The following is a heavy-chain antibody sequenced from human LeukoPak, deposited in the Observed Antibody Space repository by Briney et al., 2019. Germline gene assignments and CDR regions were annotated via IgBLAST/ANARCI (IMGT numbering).Heavy chain of an antibody. D-gene: IGHD2-21*01. J-gene: IGHJ4*02. CDR3: ARLDCISNTCYNY. Sequence: SETLSLTCIVSGDSITSDYWSWIRQSLGKGLEWIGYINYSGNSEYNPSLKSRVTISVDRSKKQVSLKMTSVTAADTAVYYCARLDCISNTCYNYWALGALVTVSS. V-gene: IGHV4-59*08. CDR2: INYSGNS. CDR1: GDSITSDY.